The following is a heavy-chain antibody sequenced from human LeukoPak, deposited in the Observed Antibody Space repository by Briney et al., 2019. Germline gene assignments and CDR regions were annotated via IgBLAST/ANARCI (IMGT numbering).Heavy chain of an antibody. CDR1: GGSISSSSYY. CDR3: ARFSPAWAFDY. D-gene: IGHD2/OR15-2a*01. V-gene: IGHV4-39*01. CDR2: IYYSGST. Sequence: SETLSLTCTVSGGSISSSSYYWGWIRQPPWKGLEWIGSIYYSGSTYYNPSLKSRVTISVDTSKNQFSLKLSSVTAADTAVYYCARFSPAWAFDYWGQGTLVTVSS. J-gene: IGHJ4*02.